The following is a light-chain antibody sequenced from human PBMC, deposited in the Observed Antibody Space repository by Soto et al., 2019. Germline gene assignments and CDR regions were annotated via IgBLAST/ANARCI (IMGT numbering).Light chain of an antibody. CDR2: LAS. J-gene: IGKJ1*01. CDR3: HQRQSWPRT. Sequence: LLTQSPATLSSSPGDRVTLSCRATRAVNARLAWYQHKPGQAPRLLIYLASTRAAGVPARFSGSGSGTDFTLTISDVEPEDFAVYYCHQRQSWPRTFGQVAKVDIK. CDR1: RAVNAR. V-gene: IGKV3-11*01.